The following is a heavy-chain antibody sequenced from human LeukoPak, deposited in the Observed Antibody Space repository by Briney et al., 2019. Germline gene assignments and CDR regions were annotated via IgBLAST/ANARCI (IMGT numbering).Heavy chain of an antibody. CDR1: GGSISSYH. Sequence: PSVTLSLTCTVSGGSISSYHWSWIRQPPGRGLECVGYIYNSGSTNYNPSLKSRVTISVDTSENHFSLKLSSVTAADTAVYYCARSVAGHDIWGQGTMVTVSS. CDR2: IYNSGST. J-gene: IGHJ3*02. V-gene: IGHV4-59*01. D-gene: IGHD2-21*01. CDR3: ARSVAGHDI.